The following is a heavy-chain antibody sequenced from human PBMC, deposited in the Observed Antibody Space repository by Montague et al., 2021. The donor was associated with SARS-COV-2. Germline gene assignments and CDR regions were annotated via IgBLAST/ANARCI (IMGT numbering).Heavy chain of an antibody. CDR1: GGSIRSNY. D-gene: IGHD5-24*01. CDR2: IYTSGST. Sequence: SETLSLTCTVSGGSIRSNYWSWIRQPAGKGLEWIGRIYTSGSTKXNPSLKSRVTMSVDTSKNQFSLKLSSVIAADTAVYYCARDHMTTMFMVYYYGMDVWGLGTTVTVSS. V-gene: IGHV4-4*07. CDR3: ARDHMTTMFMVYYYGMDV. J-gene: IGHJ6*02.